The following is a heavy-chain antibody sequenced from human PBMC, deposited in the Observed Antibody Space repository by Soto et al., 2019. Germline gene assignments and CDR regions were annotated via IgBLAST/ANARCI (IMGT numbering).Heavy chain of an antibody. CDR3: SRGILV. CDR2: ISYGGTT. V-gene: IGHV4-31*03. CDR1: GGSMNSGGYC. D-gene: IGHD2-15*01. J-gene: IGHJ4*02. Sequence: QVQLQESGPGLVKPSQTLSLTCTVSGGSMNSGGYCWNWIRQHPGEGLEWIGCISYGGTTSYNPSRKSRVTISVDTSKNQFSLKLSSVTAADTAVYYCSRGILVWGQGTLITVSS.